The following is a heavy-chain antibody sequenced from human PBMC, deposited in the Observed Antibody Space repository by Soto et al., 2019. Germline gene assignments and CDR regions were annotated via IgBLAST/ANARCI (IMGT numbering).Heavy chain of an antibody. D-gene: IGHD6-19*01. CDR2: ITGNAGST. J-gene: IGHJ6*02. Sequence: LRLSCAASGFTFRSYGMNWVRQAPGKGPEWVSGITGNAGSTFYGDSAKGRFTISRDKNTLYLQMNSLRVDDTAVYYCAKDQFSSGWYNDYYYGLDVWGQGTTVTVSS. CDR1: GFTFRSYG. CDR3: AKDQFSSGWYNDYYYGLDV. V-gene: IGHV3-23*01.